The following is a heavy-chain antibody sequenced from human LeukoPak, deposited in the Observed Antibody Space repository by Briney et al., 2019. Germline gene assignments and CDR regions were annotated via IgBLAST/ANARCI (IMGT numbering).Heavy chain of an antibody. V-gene: IGHV3-74*01. Sequence: GGSLRLSCAASGFTFRTYWMHWVRQAPGKGLLWVSRINTDGSGTISADSVKGRFTISRDNANNTLYLQMNSLRAEDTALYYCARAKPGWNWFDPWGQGTLVTVSS. CDR3: ARAKPGWNWFDP. D-gene: IGHD2-15*01. J-gene: IGHJ5*02. CDR2: INTDGSGT. CDR1: GFTFRTYW.